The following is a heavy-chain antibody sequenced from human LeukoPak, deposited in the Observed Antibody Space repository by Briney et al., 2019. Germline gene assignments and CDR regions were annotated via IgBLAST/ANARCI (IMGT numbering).Heavy chain of an antibody. CDR3: ARDGLVVAPSYRGYYMDV. J-gene: IGHJ6*03. CDR2: INPNSGGT. CDR1: GYTFTGHY. V-gene: IGHV1-2*02. D-gene: IGHD3-22*01. Sequence: GASVKVSCKASGYTFTGHYIHWVRQAPGQGLEWMGWINPNSGGTNYAQKFQGRVTMTRDTSISTAYMELSRLRSDDTAVYYCARDGLVVAPSYRGYYMDVWGKGTTVTVSS.